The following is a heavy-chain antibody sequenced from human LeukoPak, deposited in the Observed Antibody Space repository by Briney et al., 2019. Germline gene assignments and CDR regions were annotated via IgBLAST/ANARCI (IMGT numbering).Heavy chain of an antibody. CDR1: GFTFITYS. Sequence: GGSLRLSCVASGFTFITYSMNWVRQAPGKGLEWVSYIDGSSSTIYYADSVKGRFTISRDNAKNSLYLQMDSLRAEDTAVYYCATPFDYWGQGSLVTVSS. V-gene: IGHV3-48*01. CDR3: ATPFDY. CDR2: IDGSSSTI. J-gene: IGHJ4*02.